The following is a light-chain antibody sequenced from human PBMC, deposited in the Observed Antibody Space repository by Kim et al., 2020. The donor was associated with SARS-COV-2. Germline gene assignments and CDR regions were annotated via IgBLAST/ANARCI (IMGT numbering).Light chain of an antibody. CDR3: QVWDCSSDPVV. CDR2: LYS. V-gene: IGLV3-21*04. CDR1: KNGSKS. J-gene: IGLJ2*01. Sequence: GKTDRMSCGGNKNGSKSVNWYRQEPGPGPVLVIYLYSDRARGFPMRLRGSSFGNRATATISRVEAGDEADSYCQVWDCSSDPVVFGGGTQLTVL.